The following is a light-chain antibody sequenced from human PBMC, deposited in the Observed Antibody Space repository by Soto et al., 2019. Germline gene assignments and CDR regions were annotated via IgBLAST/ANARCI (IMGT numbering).Light chain of an antibody. CDR1: QGISSC. CDR3: QQTTSFPLT. Sequence: DIQMTQSPSFVSASVGDRVTITCRASQGISSCLAWYQHKPGRAPKLLIHAASSLESGVPSRFSGSGSGTDFPLTISSLQPEDFATYYCQQTTSFPLTFGGGTKVEIK. V-gene: IGKV1-12*01. J-gene: IGKJ4*01. CDR2: AAS.